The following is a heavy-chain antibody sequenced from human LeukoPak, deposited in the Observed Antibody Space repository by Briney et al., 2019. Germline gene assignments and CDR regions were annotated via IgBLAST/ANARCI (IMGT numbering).Heavy chain of an antibody. V-gene: IGHV4-59*12. J-gene: IGHJ4*02. CDR1: GGSISSYY. Sequence: SETLSLTCTVSGGSISSYYWSWIRQPPGKGLEWIGYIYYSGSTIYNPSLKSRVTISVDTSKNQFSLRLSSVTAADTAVYYCARRGGLTLFGVVMEYYFDYWGQGTLVTVSS. D-gene: IGHD3-3*01. CDR2: IYYSGST. CDR3: ARRGGLTLFGVVMEYYFDY.